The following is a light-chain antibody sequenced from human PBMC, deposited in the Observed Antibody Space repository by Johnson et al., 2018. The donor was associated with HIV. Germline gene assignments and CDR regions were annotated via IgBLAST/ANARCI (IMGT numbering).Light chain of an antibody. CDR1: SSNIGNNY. CDR2: DNN. V-gene: IGLV1-51*01. J-gene: IGLJ1*01. CDR3: GSWHSRLSAHSG. Sequence: QSVLTQPPSVSAAPGQKVTISCSGSSSNIGNNYISWYQQLPGTAPKLLIYDNNKRPSGIPDRFSDSKSGTSATLGITGLQPGDEAHYYCGSWHSRLSAHSGFRTGTKVTVL.